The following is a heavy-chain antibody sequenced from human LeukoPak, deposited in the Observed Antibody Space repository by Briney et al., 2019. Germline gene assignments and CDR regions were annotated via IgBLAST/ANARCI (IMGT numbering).Heavy chain of an antibody. D-gene: IGHD3-10*01. Sequence: ASLKVSCKVSGYTLTEFSMHWVRQAPGKGLEWMGGFDPEDGETIYAQKFQGRVTMTEDTSTDTAYMELSSLRSEGTAVYYCATTYGSGIPWFDPWGQGTLVTVSS. CDR2: FDPEDGET. CDR1: GYTLTEFS. CDR3: ATTYGSGIPWFDP. V-gene: IGHV1-24*01. J-gene: IGHJ5*02.